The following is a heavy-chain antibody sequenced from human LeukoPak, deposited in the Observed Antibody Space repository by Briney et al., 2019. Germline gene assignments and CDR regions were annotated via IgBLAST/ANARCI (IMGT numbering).Heavy chain of an antibody. CDR1: GFTFSSYS. J-gene: IGHJ3*02. CDR2: ISSSSSYI. CDR3: ARDLLDIVVVVAATQADAFDI. D-gene: IGHD2-15*01. V-gene: IGHV3-21*01. Sequence: PGGSLRLSCTASGFTFSSYSMNWVRQAPGKGLEWVSSISSSSSYIYYADSVKGRFTISRDNAKNSLYLQMNSLRAEDTAVYYCARDLLDIVVVVAATQADAFDIWGQGTMVTVSS.